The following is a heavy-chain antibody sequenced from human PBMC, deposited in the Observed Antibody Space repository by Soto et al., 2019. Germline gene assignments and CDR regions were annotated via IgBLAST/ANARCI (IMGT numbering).Heavy chain of an antibody. D-gene: IGHD3-3*01. Sequence: HPGGSLRLSCAASGFTFSSYGMHWVRQAPGKGLEWVAVISYDGSNKYYADSVKGRFTISRDNSKNTLYLQMNSLRAEDTAVYYCAPEEMATIFGGYWGQGTLVTVSS. CDR3: APEEMATIFGGY. J-gene: IGHJ4*02. CDR1: GFTFSSYG. CDR2: ISYDGSNK. V-gene: IGHV3-30*03.